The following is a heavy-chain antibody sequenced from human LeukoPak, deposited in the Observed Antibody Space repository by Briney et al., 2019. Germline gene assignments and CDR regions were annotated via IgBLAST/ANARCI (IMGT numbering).Heavy chain of an antibody. V-gene: IGHV4-38-2*01. CDR3: ARVLGGEQLFDY. D-gene: IGHD6-13*01. J-gene: IGHJ4*02. CDR1: GFTFSSYA. CDR2: IYHSGST. Sequence: PGGSLRLSCAASGFTFSSYAMSWVRQPPGKGLEWIGSIYHSGSTYYNPSLKSRVTISVDTSKNQFSLKLSSVTAADTAVYYCARVLGGEQLFDYWGQGTLVTVSS.